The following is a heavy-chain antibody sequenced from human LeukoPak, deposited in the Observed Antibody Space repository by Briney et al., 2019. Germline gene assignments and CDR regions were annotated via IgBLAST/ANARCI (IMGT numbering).Heavy chain of an antibody. V-gene: IGHV3-23*01. CDR3: AREYEGYCSGGSCFRGTYNWFDP. D-gene: IGHD2-15*01. CDR1: GFAFSSYA. Sequence: TGGSLRLSCAASGFAFSSYAMNWVRQAPGKGLQWVSAISGSGGSTYYADSVKGRFTISRDNSKNTLYLQMNSLRAEDTAVYYCAREYEGYCSGGSCFRGTYNWFDPWGQGTLVTVSS. J-gene: IGHJ5*02. CDR2: ISGSGGST.